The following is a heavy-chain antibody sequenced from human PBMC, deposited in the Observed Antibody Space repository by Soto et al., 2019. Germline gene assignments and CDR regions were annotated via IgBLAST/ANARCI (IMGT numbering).Heavy chain of an antibody. Sequence: ASVKVSCKASGYTFTSYYMHWVRQAPGQGLEWMGIINPSGGSTSYAQKFQGRVTMTRDTSASTVYMELSSLRSEDTAVYYCARHLSRMVRGEPSSEYYYYGMDVWGQGTTVTVSS. CDR2: INPSGGST. CDR1: GYTFTSYY. J-gene: IGHJ6*02. V-gene: IGHV1-46*01. CDR3: ARHLSRMVRGEPSSEYYYYGMDV. D-gene: IGHD3-10*01.